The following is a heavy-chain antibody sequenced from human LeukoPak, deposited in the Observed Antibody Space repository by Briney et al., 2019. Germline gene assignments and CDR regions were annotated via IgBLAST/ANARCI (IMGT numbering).Heavy chain of an antibody. J-gene: IGHJ4*02. CDR1: GGTFSSYA. Sequence: SVKVSCKASGGTFSSYAISWVRQAPGQGLEWMGGIIPIFGTANYAQKFQGRVTITADKSTSTAYMELSSLRSEDTAVYYCARAGGGDSSGYPLLDYWGQGTLVTVSS. CDR2: IIPIFGTA. V-gene: IGHV1-69*06. D-gene: IGHD3-22*01. CDR3: ARAGGGDSSGYPLLDY.